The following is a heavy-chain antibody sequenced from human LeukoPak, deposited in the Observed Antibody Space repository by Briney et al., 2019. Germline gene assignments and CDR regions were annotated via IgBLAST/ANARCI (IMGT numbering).Heavy chain of an antibody. Sequence: GGSLRLSCAASGFTFSSYWMSWVRQAPGKGLEWVANINKDGGEKYYVDSVKGRFTISRDNAKNSLYLQMNSLRAEDTAVYYCARGYGSSRGWYWGQGTLVTVSS. V-gene: IGHV3-7*01. D-gene: IGHD6-6*01. CDR2: INKDGGEK. J-gene: IGHJ4*02. CDR3: ARGYGSSRGWY. CDR1: GFTFSSYW.